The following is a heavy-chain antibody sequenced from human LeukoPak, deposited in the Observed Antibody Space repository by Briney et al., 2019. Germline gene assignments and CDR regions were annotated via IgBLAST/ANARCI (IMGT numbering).Heavy chain of an antibody. CDR2: IWYDGSNK. Sequence: GGSLRLSCAASGFTFSSFAMPWVRQAPGKGLEWVAVIWYDGSNKYYADSVKGRFTISRDNSKNTLYLQMNSLRAEDTAVYYCARSVVVGAVDYWGQGTLVTVSS. CDR3: ARSVVVGAVDY. V-gene: IGHV3-33*08. CDR1: GFTFSSFA. D-gene: IGHD1-26*01. J-gene: IGHJ4*02.